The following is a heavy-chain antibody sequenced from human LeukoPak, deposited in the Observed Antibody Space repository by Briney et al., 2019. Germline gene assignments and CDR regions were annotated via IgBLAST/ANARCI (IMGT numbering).Heavy chain of an antibody. V-gene: IGHV4-38-2*01. J-gene: IGHJ4*02. CDR2: AFQSGST. D-gene: IGHD1-1*01. Sequence: SETLSLTCAVSNYSISDGHYWGWIRQPPGKGLEWIANAFQSGSTYYSPPLRSRVTVPVDTSKNQFSLMVRSVTAADTAVYYCVRGGASRWGTNGFDFWGQGKLVTVSS. CDR3: VRGGASRWGTNGFDF. CDR1: NYSISDGHY.